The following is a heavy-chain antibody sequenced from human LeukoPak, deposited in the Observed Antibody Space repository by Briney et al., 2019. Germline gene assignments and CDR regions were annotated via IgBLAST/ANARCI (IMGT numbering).Heavy chain of an antibody. D-gene: IGHD3-22*01. CDR1: GYTFTTYA. Sequence: ASVNVSCKASGYTFTTYAMHWVRQAPGQRLEWMGWINAGNGNTKYSQKFQGRVTITRDTSATAAYMELSSLRSEDTAVYYCARSSLIYYYDSSDYYSNWFDPWGQGTLVTVSS. CDR2: INAGNGNT. J-gene: IGHJ5*02. V-gene: IGHV1-3*01. CDR3: ARSSLIYYYDSSDYYSNWFDP.